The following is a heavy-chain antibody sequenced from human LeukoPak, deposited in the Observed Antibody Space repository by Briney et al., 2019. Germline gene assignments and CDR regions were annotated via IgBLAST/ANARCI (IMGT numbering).Heavy chain of an antibody. Sequence: GSLRLSCAASGFTFSSYSMNWVRQAPGKGLEWVSYISSSSSTIYYADSVKGRFTISRDNAKNSLYLQMNSLRAEDTAVYYCARDGITMVRGVIVYYYYMDVWGKGTTVTISS. CDR2: ISSSSSTI. CDR1: GFTFSSYS. J-gene: IGHJ6*03. CDR3: ARDGITMVRGVIVYYYYMDV. D-gene: IGHD3-10*01. V-gene: IGHV3-48*04.